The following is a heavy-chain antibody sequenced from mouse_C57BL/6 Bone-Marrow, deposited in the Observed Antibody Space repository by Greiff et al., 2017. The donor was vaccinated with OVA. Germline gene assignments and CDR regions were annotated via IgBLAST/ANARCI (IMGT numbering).Heavy chain of an antibody. Sequence: EVQLQQSGPELVKPGASVKISCKASGYTFTDYYMNWVKQSHGKSLEWIGDIIPNNGSTSYNQKFKGKATLTVDKSSSTAYMELSSLTSEDSAVYDCARGDSTGTGFDYWGQGTTLTVSS. CDR3: ARGDSTGTGFDY. CDR2: IIPNNGST. V-gene: IGHV1-26*01. J-gene: IGHJ2*01. D-gene: IGHD4-1*02. CDR1: GYTFTDYY.